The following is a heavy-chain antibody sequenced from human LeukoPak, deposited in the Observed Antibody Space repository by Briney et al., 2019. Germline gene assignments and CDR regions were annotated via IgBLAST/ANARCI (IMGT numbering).Heavy chain of an antibody. V-gene: IGHV4-59*01. J-gene: IGHJ6*03. CDR3: ARVVAVPHYYYYYMDV. CDR2: IYYSGST. CDR1: GGSISSYY. Sequence: ASETLSLTCTVSGGSISSYYWSWIRQPPGKGLEWIGYIYYSGSTNYNPSLKSRATISVDTSKNQFSLKLSSVTAADTAVYYCARVVAVPHYYYYYMDVWGKGTTVTVSS. D-gene: IGHD6-19*01.